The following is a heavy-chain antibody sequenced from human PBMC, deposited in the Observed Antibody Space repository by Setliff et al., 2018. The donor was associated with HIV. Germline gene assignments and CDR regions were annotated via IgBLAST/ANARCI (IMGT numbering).Heavy chain of an antibody. V-gene: IGHV3-7*01. CDR1: GFTFSSYW. D-gene: IGHD3-3*01. Sequence: GGSLRLSCAASGFTFSSYWMSWVRQAPGKGLEWVANIKQDGSEKYYVDSVKGRFTISRDNAKNSLYLQMNSLRAEDTAVYYCARDGARPYYNFWSGYSYYFDYWGQGTLVTVSS. CDR3: ARDGARPYYNFWSGYSYYFDY. J-gene: IGHJ4*02. CDR2: IKQDGSEK.